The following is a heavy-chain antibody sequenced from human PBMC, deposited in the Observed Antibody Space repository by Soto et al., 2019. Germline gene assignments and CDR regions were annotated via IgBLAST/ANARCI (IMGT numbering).Heavy chain of an antibody. V-gene: IGHV4-30-2*01. CDR3: ARGSNKRWFDP. J-gene: IGHJ5*02. CDR2: IYHSGST. D-gene: IGHD4-4*01. CDR1: GGSMSSGGYS. Sequence: SXTLSLTCAVSGGSMSSGGYSWSWIRQPPGKGLEWIGYIYHSGSTYYNPSLKSRVTISVGRSKNQFSLKLSSVTAADTAVYYCARGSNKRWFDPWGQGTLVTVSS.